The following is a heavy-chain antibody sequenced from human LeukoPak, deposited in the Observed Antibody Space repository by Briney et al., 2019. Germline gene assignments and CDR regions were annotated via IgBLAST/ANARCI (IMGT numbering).Heavy chain of an antibody. Sequence: PSQTLSLTCTVFGGSISSGDYYWSWIRQPPGKGLEWIGYIYYSGSTYYNPSLKSRVTISVDTSKNQFSLKLSSVTAADTAVYYCARGSAVADHDAFDIWGQGTMVTVSS. CDR1: GGSISSGDYY. CDR3: ARGSAVADHDAFDI. J-gene: IGHJ3*02. V-gene: IGHV4-30-4*08. CDR2: IYYSGST. D-gene: IGHD6-19*01.